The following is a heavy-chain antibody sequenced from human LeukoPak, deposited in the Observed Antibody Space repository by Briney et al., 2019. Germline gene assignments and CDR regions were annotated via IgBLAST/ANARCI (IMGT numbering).Heavy chain of an antibody. D-gene: IGHD3-22*01. CDR3: ARAHYDSSGYWVTENFDY. CDR1: GFTFSSYS. Sequence: GGSLRLSCAASGFTFSSYSMNWVRQAPGKGLEWVSSNSSSSSYIYYADSVKGRFTISRDNAKNSLYLQMNSLRAEDTAVYYCARAHYDSSGYWVTENFDYWGQGTLVTVSS. J-gene: IGHJ4*02. CDR2: NSSSSSYI. V-gene: IGHV3-21*01.